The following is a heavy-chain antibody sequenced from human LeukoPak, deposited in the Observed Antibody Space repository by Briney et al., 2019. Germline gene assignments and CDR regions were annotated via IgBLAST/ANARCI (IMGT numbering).Heavy chain of an antibody. D-gene: IGHD3-10*01. V-gene: IGHV4-34*01. CDR2: INHSGST. CDR1: Y. CDR3: ARAPMVRGVIGAFDV. J-gene: IGHJ3*01. Sequence: YWRWLHHQKRKGLEWIGEINHSGSTNYNPSLKSRVTISVDTSKNQFSLKLSSVTAADTAVYYCARAPMVRGVIGAFDVWGQGTMVTVSS.